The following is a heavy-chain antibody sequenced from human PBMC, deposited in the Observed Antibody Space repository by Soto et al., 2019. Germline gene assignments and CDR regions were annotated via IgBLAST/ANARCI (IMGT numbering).Heavy chain of an antibody. J-gene: IGHJ4*02. CDR3: ARDLDAGYCSSTSCYRRGGEFDY. Sequence: PGESLKISCAASGFTFSSYAMHWVRQAPGKGLEWVAVISYDGSNKYYADSVKGRFTISRDNSKNTLYLQMNSLRAEDTAVYYCARDLDAGYCSSTSCYRRGGEFDYWGQGTLVTVSS. CDR1: GFTFSSYA. V-gene: IGHV3-30-3*01. D-gene: IGHD2-2*01. CDR2: ISYDGSNK.